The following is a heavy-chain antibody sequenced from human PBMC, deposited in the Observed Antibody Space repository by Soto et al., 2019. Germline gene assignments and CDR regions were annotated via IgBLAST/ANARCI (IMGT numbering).Heavy chain of an antibody. J-gene: IGHJ6*02. V-gene: IGHV4-39*01. Sequence: PSETLSLTCTVSGGSISSSSYYWGWIRQPPGKGLEWIGSIYYSGSTYYNPSLKSRVTISVDTSKNQFSLKLSSVTAADTAVYYCARPGYHWYYYGMDVWGQGTTVTVSS. D-gene: IGHD1-1*01. CDR2: IYYSGST. CDR1: GGSISSSSYY. CDR3: ARPGYHWYYYGMDV.